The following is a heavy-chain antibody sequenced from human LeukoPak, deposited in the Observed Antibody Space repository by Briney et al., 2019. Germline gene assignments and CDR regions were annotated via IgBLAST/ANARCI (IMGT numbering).Heavy chain of an antibody. Sequence: ASVKFSCKPSGYTFTGYYMQWVLQAPGQGVEWRGWINPNSGGTNYAQKFQGRVTITRDTSISTAYMDLSRLRSDDTAVHYCATLPTAAAGTSYYFDYWGQGTLVTVSS. CDR1: GYTFTGYY. J-gene: IGHJ4*02. D-gene: IGHD6-13*01. V-gene: IGHV1-2*02. CDR3: ATLPTAAAGTSYYFDY. CDR2: INPNSGGT.